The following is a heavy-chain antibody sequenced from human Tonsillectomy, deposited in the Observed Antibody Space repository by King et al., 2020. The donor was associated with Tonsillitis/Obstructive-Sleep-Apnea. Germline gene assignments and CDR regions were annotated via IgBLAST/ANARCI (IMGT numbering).Heavy chain of an antibody. Sequence: LQLQESGPRLVKPSETLSLTCTVSGGSISGNSYYWGWTRQPPGKGLEWIGCMHYSGTTYYNPSLESRVTMSVDTSKNQFSLKLSSVTAADTAVYFCARVGGIAVSGTENWFNPWGQGTLVTVSS. CDR1: GGSISGNSYY. CDR3: ARVGGIAVSGTENWFNP. D-gene: IGHD6-19*01. V-gene: IGHV4-39*07. J-gene: IGHJ5*02. CDR2: MHYSGTT.